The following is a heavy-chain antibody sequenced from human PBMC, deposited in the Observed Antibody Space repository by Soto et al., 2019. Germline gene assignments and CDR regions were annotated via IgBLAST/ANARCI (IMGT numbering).Heavy chain of an antibody. J-gene: IGHJ5*02. CDR1: GYTFTSYD. D-gene: IGHD3-3*01. CDR3: ARVRYYDFWSGYYIPESNWFDP. Sequence: QVQLVQSGAEVKKPGASVKVSCKASGYTFTSYDINWVRQATGQGLEWMGWMNPNSGNTGYAQKFQGRVTMTRNTSISTAYMERSSLRSEDTAVYYCARVRYYDFWSGYYIPESNWFDPWGQGTLVTVSS. V-gene: IGHV1-8*01. CDR2: MNPNSGNT.